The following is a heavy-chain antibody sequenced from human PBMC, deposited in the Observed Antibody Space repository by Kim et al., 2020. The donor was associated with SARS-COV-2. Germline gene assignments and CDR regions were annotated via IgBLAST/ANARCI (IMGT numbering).Heavy chain of an antibody. D-gene: IGHD3-16*01. CDR2: IYYSGST. Sequence: SETLSLTCTVSGGSISSYYWSWIRQPPGKGLEWIGYIYYSGSTNYNPSLKSRVTISVDTSKNQFSLKLSSVTAADTAVYYCARHLMRGGYNWFDPWGQGT. V-gene: IGHV4-59*08. J-gene: IGHJ5*02. CDR3: ARHLMRGGYNWFDP. CDR1: GGSISSYY.